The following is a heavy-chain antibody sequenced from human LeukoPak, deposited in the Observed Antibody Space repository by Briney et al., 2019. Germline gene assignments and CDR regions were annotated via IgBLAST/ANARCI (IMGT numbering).Heavy chain of an antibody. J-gene: IGHJ4*02. D-gene: IGHD2/OR15-2a*01. V-gene: IGHV3-21*01. CDR1: GFTFSSYT. CDR3: ARDSRNIGQNFDY. CDR2: ISSSSSYI. Sequence: SGGGVVRPGGSLRLSCAASGFTFSSYTMNWVRQAPGKGLEWVSSISSSSSYIYYADSVKGRFTISRDNAKNSLYLQMNSLRAEDTAVYYCARDSRNIGQNFDYWGQGTLVTVSS.